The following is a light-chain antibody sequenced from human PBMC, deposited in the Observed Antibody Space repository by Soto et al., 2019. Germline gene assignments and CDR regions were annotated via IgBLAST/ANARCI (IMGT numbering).Light chain of an antibody. V-gene: IGKV3-15*01. J-gene: IGKJ5*01. CDR3: EQYHYWPPIT. CDR1: QSVNTN. Sequence: TQSPGTLSLSPGERATLSCRASQSVNTNLAWYQQKPGQAPRLLIYGASNRATGIPARFSGSGSGTEFALTISSLQSEDFAVYYCEQYHYWPPITFGQGTRLEIK. CDR2: GAS.